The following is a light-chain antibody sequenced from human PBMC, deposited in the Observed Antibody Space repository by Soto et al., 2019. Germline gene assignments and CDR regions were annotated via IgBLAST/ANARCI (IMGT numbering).Light chain of an antibody. J-gene: IGLJ1*01. Sequence: QSALTQPRSVSGSPGQSYTISCTGTSSDVGSYKDVSWYQHHPGKVPKLMIYDVSERPSGIPDRFSGSKSGNTASLTISGLQAEDEANYYCCAYADTFYVFGTGTKVTVL. CDR2: DVS. CDR1: SSDVGSYKD. CDR3: CAYADTFYV. V-gene: IGLV2-11*01.